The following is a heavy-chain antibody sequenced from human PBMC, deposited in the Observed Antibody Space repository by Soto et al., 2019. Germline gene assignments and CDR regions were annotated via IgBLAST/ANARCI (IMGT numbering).Heavy chain of an antibody. CDR2: IYRTGHT. Sequence: SETLSLTCAVSGGYVNRGGDSWSWIRQTPGKGLEWLAYIYRTGHTIYNPSLNSRATISLDEPNNQFSLHLTSVTAADTAVYYCARSIVTPSAMFDHWGQGLLVTVSS. CDR1: GGYVNRGGDS. D-gene: IGHD2-2*01. J-gene: IGHJ5*02. V-gene: IGHV4-30-2*01. CDR3: ARSIVTPSAMFDH.